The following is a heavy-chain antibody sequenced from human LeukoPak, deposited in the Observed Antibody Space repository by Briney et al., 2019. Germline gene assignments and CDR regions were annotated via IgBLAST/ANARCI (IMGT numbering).Heavy chain of an antibody. CDR1: GFTFSDYY. D-gene: IGHD5-24*01. Sequence: GGSLRLSCAASGFTFSDYYMSWIRQAPGKGLEWVSYISSSGSTIYYADSVKGRFTISRDNAKNSLYLQMNSLRAEDTAVYYCAREGWLQLEGYYYMDVWGKGTTVTVSS. J-gene: IGHJ6*03. CDR2: ISSSGSTI. V-gene: IGHV3-11*01. CDR3: AREGWLQLEGYYYMDV.